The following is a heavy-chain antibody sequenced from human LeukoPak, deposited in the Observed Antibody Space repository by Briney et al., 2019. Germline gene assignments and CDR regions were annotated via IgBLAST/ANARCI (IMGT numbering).Heavy chain of an antibody. CDR1: VYTFTTYD. D-gene: IGHD5-24*01. J-gene: IGHJ4*02. CDR3: ARVKPWDGYNPYYFDY. V-gene: IGHV1-8*03. Sequence: GASVKVSSKASVYTFTTYDINWVRQATGQGLEWRGWMNPNSGNTGYAQKFQGRVTITRNTSISTAYMELSSLRSEDTAVYYCARVKPWDGYNPYYFDYWGQGTLVTVSS. CDR2: MNPNSGNT.